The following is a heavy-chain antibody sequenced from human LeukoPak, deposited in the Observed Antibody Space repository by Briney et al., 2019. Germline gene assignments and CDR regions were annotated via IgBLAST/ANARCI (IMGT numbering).Heavy chain of an antibody. CDR2: ISSSSSYI. Sequence: SGGSLRLSCAASGFTFSSYSMNWVRQAPGKGLEWVSSISSSSSYIYYADSVKGRFTISRDNAKNSLYLQMNSQRAEDTAVYYCAELGITMIGGVWGKGTTVTISS. V-gene: IGHV3-21*01. J-gene: IGHJ6*04. CDR3: AELGITMIGGV. D-gene: IGHD3-10*02. CDR1: GFTFSSYS.